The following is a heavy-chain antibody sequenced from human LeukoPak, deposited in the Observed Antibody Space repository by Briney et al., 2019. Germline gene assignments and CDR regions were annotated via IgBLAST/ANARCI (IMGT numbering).Heavy chain of an antibody. Sequence: GGSLRLSCAASGFNFRSYAMSWVRQAPGKGLEWVSSTTGSGGSTYYADSVKGRFTISSDYSNDTLFLRMNSLRPEDTAVYFCAKSPTWWLRLIPAPFGFWGQGTLVTVSS. CDR3: AKSPTWWLRLIPAPFGF. V-gene: IGHV3-23*01. CDR1: GFNFRSYA. CDR2: TTGSGGST. D-gene: IGHD5-12*01. J-gene: IGHJ4*02.